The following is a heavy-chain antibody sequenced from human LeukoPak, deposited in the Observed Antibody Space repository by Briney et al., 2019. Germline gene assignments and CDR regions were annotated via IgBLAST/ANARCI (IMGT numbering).Heavy chain of an antibody. V-gene: IGHV3-30*02. D-gene: IGHD1-7*01. CDR1: RFTFSTYG. CDR2: IWYGGSNT. J-gene: IGHJ4*02. CDR3: ATSPNWNYGPFDY. Sequence: PGGSLRLSCAASRFTFSTYGMHWVRQAPGKGLEWVALIWYGGSNTYYADSVKGRFTISRDNSKNTLYLQMNSLRAEDTAVYYCATSPNWNYGPFDYWGQGTLVTVSS.